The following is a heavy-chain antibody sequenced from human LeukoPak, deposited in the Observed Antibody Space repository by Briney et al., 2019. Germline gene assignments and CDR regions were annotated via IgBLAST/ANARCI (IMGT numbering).Heavy chain of an antibody. V-gene: IGHV4-4*07. Sequence: SETLSLTCTVSGGSISSYYWSWIRQPAGKGLEWIGRIYPSGSTNYNPSLKSRVTMSVDTSKNQFSLKLTSVTAVDTAVYYCARGLEYSYGYQFDFWGQGTLVTVSS. CDR3: ARGLEYSYGYQFDF. J-gene: IGHJ4*02. D-gene: IGHD5-18*01. CDR1: GGSISSYY. CDR2: IYPSGST.